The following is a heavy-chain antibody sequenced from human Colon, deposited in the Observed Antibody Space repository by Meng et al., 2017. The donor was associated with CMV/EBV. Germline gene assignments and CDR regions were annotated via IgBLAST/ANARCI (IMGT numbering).Heavy chain of an antibody. CDR2: TYYRSKWYT. CDR3: VRDLTGAYYFDY. Sequence: SQTRSLTGAISGDSVSSSSATWNWIRQSPSRGLEWLGRTYYRSKWYTEYAVSVKSRITINPDTSRNQFSLQLNSVAPEDTAVYYCVRDLTGAYYFDYWGQGTLVTVSS. J-gene: IGHJ4*02. D-gene: IGHD7-27*01. V-gene: IGHV6-1*01. CDR1: GDSVSSSSAT.